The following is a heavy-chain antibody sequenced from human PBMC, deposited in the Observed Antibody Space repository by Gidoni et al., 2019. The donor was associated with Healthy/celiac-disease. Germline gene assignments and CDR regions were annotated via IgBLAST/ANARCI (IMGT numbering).Heavy chain of an antibody. V-gene: IGHV4-34*01. J-gene: IGHJ4*02. CDR1: GGSFSGYY. Sequence: QVQLQQWGAGLLKPSETLSLTCAVYGGSFSGYYWSWIRQPPGKGLEWIGEINNSGSTNYNPSLKSRVTISVDTSKNQFSLKLSSVNAADTAVYYCARGRRMVRGATRPFDYWGQGTLVTVSS. CDR3: ARGRRMVRGATRPFDY. CDR2: INNSGST. D-gene: IGHD3-10*01.